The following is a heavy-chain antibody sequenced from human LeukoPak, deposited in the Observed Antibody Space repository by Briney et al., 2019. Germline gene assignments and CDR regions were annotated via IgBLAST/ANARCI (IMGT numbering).Heavy chain of an antibody. J-gene: IGHJ6*03. V-gene: IGHV3-23*01. CDR1: GFTFSSYA. Sequence: GGSLRLSGAASGFTFSSYAMSWVRQAPGKGLEWVSAISGSGGSTYYADSVKGRFTISRDNSKNTLYLQMNSLRAEDTAVYYCAKGKRRNYYYMDVWGRGTTVTVSS. CDR3: AKGKRRNYYYMDV. CDR2: ISGSGGST.